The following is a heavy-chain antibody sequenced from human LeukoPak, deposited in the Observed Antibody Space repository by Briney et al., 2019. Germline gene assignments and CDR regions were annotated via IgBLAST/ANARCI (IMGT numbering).Heavy chain of an antibody. J-gene: IGHJ4*02. Sequence: GGSLRLSCAASGLNFDDSAMHWVRQAPGKGLEWVSLISADGGSTFSADSVKGRFTISRDNSKNTLYLQMNSLRAEDTAVYYCAKGVAGTWGDFDYWGQGTLVTVSS. V-gene: IGHV3-43*02. CDR3: AKGVAGTWGDFDY. D-gene: IGHD6-19*01. CDR2: ISADGGST. CDR1: GLNFDDSA.